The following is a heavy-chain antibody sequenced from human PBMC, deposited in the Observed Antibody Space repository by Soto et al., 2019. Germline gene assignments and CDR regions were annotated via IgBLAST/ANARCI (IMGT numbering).Heavy chain of an antibody. Sequence: GWSLRLSCAASGFTFSSYGMHWVRQAPGKGLEWVAVISYDGSNKYYADSVKGRFTISRDNSKNTLYLQMNSLRAEDTAVYYCAKDRGRGYSYGHLDYWGQGSLGTVSS. CDR3: AKDRGRGYSYGHLDY. J-gene: IGHJ4*02. D-gene: IGHD5-18*01. V-gene: IGHV3-30*18. CDR1: GFTFSSYG. CDR2: ISYDGSNK.